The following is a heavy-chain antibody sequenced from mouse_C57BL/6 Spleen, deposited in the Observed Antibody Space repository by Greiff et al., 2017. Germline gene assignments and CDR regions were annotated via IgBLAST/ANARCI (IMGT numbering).Heavy chain of an antibody. CDR3: ARDYYGSSPSYFGV. V-gene: IGHV1-64*01. CDR1: GYTFTSYW. J-gene: IGHJ1*03. CDR2: IHPNSGST. Sequence: QVQLQQPGAELVKPGASVKLSCKASGYTFTSYWMHWVKQRPGQGLEWIGMIHPNSGSTNYNEKFKSKATLTVDKSSSTAYMQLSSRISEDYAVYYCARDYYGSSPSYFGVWGTGTTVTVSS. D-gene: IGHD1-1*01.